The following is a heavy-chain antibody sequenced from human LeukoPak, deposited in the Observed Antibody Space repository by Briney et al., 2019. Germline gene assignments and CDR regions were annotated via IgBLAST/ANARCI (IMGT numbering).Heavy chain of an antibody. CDR3: ARGDSSGWLYFDY. V-gene: IGHV4-59*01. J-gene: IGHJ4*02. CDR1: GGSISSYY. Sequence: PSETLSLTCTVSGGSISSYYWSWIRQPPGKGLEWIGYIYYSGSTNYNPSLKSRVTISVDTSKNQFSLKLSSVTAADTAVYYCARGDSSGWLYFDYWGQGTLVTVSS. D-gene: IGHD6-19*01. CDR2: IYYSGST.